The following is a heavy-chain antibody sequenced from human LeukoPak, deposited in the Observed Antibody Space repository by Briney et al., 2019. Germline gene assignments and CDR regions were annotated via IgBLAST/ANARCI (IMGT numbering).Heavy chain of an antibody. Sequence: SETLSLTCTVSGGSISSYYWSWIRQPPGKGLEWIGYIYYSGSTNYNPSLKSRVTISVDTSKNQFSLKLSSVTAADTAVYYCARDYIVETGVVAFDIWGQGTMVTVSS. CDR1: GGSISSYY. CDR2: IYYSGST. V-gene: IGHV4-59*01. J-gene: IGHJ3*02. CDR3: ARDYIVETGVVAFDI. D-gene: IGHD5-12*01.